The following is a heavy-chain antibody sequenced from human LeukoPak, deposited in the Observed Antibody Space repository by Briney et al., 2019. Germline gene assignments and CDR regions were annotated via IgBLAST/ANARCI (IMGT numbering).Heavy chain of an antibody. J-gene: IGHJ3*02. D-gene: IGHD5-24*01. CDR3: ARALRENDAFDI. Sequence: PGGSLRLSCAASGFTFSSYSMNWVRQAPGKGLEWVSSISSSSSYIYYADSVKGRFTISRDNAKNSLYLQMNSLRAEDTAVYYCARALRENDAFDIWGQGTMVTVSS. CDR1: GFTFSSYS. V-gene: IGHV3-21*01. CDR2: ISSSSSYI.